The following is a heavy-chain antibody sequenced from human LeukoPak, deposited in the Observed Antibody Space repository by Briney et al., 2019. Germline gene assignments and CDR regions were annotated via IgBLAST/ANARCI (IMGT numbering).Heavy chain of an antibody. J-gene: IGHJ3*02. CDR1: GGSISSSSYD. CDR2: LYYSGTT. Sequence: SETLSLTCTVSGGSISSSSYDWGWIRQPPGKGLEWVGSLYYSGTTNYNSSLKSRVTISVDTSKNQFSLKLSSVTAADTAIYFCARHQRWLQNDAFDIWGQGTMVTVSS. CDR3: ARHQRWLQNDAFDI. D-gene: IGHD5-24*01. V-gene: IGHV4-39*01.